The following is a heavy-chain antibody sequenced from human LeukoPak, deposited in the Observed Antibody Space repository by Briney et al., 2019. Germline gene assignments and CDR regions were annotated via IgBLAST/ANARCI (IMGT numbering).Heavy chain of an antibody. D-gene: IGHD3-22*01. V-gene: IGHV4-4*02. CDR3: ASYYDSSGPSFDY. CDR1: GGSISSSNW. J-gene: IGHJ4*02. CDR2: IYHSGST. Sequence: SETLSLTCAVSGGSISSSNWWTWVRQPPGKGLEWIGEIYHSGSTNYNPSLKSRVTISLDKSKNQFSLKLNSVTAADTAVYYCASYYDSSGPSFDYWGQGILVTVSS.